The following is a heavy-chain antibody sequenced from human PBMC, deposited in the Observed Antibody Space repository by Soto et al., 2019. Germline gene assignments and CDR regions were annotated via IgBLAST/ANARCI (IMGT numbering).Heavy chain of an antibody. D-gene: IGHD6-19*01. V-gene: IGHV4-61*02. J-gene: IGHJ5*02. Sequence: PSETLSLTCTVSGGSFKSGSYSWSWIRQPAGKGLEWIGRIYTSGSTNYNPSLKSRVTMSVDTSKNQFSLKLSSVTAADTAVYYCARDLTLGSSGWYEDWFDPWGQGTLVTVSS. CDR2: IYTSGST. CDR1: GGSFKSGSYS. CDR3: ARDLTLGSSGWYEDWFDP.